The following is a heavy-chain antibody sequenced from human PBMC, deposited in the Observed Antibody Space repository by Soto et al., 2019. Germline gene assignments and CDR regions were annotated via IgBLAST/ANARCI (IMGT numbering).Heavy chain of an antibody. CDR2: ISDSGGTT. CDR3: AKGWQVRGGQFDY. Sequence: EVQLLESGGNLVQPGGPLRLSCVASGFTFSNYVMSWVRQAPGKGLEWVSGISDSGGTTYSADFVKGRFTISRDNSKNTLYLQMNSLRAEDTAVYYCAKGWQVRGGQFDYWGQGTLVSVSS. CDR1: GFTFSNYV. V-gene: IGHV3-23*01. J-gene: IGHJ4*02. D-gene: IGHD6-19*01.